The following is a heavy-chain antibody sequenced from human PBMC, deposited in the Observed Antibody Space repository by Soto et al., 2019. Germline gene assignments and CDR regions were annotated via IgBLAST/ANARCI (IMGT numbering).Heavy chain of an antibody. CDR2: MYYTGTT. J-gene: IGHJ3*01. D-gene: IGHD1-1*01. Sequence: PRLQESGPGLVRPSEPLSLTCTVSGGSISSGTSYWGWIRQSPGKGLEWIGSMYYTGTTDYNSSLKSRATISVDMSKNQFSLKLSSVTAADTAVYFCAIVRPTNNWYSFDVWGQGSLVTVS. V-gene: IGHV4-39*01. CDR1: GGSISSGTSY. CDR3: AIVRPTNNWYSFDV.